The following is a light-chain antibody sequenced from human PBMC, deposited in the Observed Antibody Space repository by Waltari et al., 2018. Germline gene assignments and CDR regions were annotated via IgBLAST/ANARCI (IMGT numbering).Light chain of an antibody. CDR1: RTNIGAGYD. CDR3: QSYDSSRSGPVV. CDR2: GNN. J-gene: IGLJ2*01. Sequence: QSVLTQPPSVSGAPGQRVTISCTGSRTNIGAGYDVPWYRQLPGTAPKLLIYGNNKRPSGVPDRFSGSKSGTSASLAITGLQAEDEAEYFCQSYDSSRSGPVVFGGGTKLTVL. V-gene: IGLV1-40*01.